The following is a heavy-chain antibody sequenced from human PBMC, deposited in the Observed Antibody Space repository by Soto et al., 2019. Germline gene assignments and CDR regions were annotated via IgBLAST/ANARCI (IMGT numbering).Heavy chain of an antibody. CDR1: GFTFGTYA. CDR3: AKFRGPSYSYYYMDV. Sequence: EVQLLESGGGLVQPGGSLRLSCAASGFTFGTYAMKWLRQAPGRGLECVSFISGSGRTTYYAESVKGRFTVSRDNSKSKMYLQMNSLSAEDTALYYCAKFRGPSYSYYYMDVWGKGTTVTVSS. CDR2: ISGSGRTT. D-gene: IGHD3-16*01. J-gene: IGHJ6*03. V-gene: IGHV3-23*01.